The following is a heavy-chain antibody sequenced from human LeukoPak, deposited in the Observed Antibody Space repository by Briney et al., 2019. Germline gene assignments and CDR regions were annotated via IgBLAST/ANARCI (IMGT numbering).Heavy chain of an antibody. Sequence: GGSLRLSCAASGFPFSNYWMSWARQAPGKGLEWVANMKEDGGEINYVDSVKGRFTISRDNAKNSLYLHMNSLRVEGTAVYYCARDRGYSTFDNWGQGTLVTVSS. J-gene: IGHJ5*02. CDR2: MKEDGGEI. D-gene: IGHD4-23*01. CDR3: ARDRGYSTFDN. CDR1: GFPFSNYW. V-gene: IGHV3-7*01.